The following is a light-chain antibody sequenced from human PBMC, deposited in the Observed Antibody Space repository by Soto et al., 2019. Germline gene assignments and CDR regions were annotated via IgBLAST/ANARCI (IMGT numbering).Light chain of an antibody. Sequence: QSVLTQPPSVSATPGQTVTISFSWTVSNIGNNYVYWYQQLPGTAPKLLIYDNNNRPSGIPDRLSGSKSGTSATLGITGLQTGDEAEYYCATWDSGLSAVVFGGGTKLTVL. CDR2: DNN. J-gene: IGLJ2*01. CDR3: ATWDSGLSAVV. CDR1: VSNIGNNY. V-gene: IGLV1-51*01.